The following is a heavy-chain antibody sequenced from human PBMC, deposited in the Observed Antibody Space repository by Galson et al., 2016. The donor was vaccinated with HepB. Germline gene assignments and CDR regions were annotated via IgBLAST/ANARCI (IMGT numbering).Heavy chain of an antibody. Sequence: SETLSLTCAVSGASIRSYYWSWIRQAPGKGLEWIGYIHDNGHTSCNPSLRSRASVSVDTSKNQFTLNLNYVTAADTAVYYCASLRGSPNWYLDLWGRGTLVTVSS. J-gene: IGHJ2*01. CDR3: ASLRGSPNWYLDL. V-gene: IGHV4-4*08. CDR1: GASIRSYY. D-gene: IGHD3-10*01. CDR2: IHDNGHT.